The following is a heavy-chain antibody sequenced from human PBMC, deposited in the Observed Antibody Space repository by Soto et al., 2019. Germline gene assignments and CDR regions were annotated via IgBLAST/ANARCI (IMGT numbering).Heavy chain of an antibody. J-gene: IGHJ6*02. Sequence: QVQLVQSGAEVKKPGSSVKFSCKAPGGTFSSYAISWVRQAPGQGLEWMGGIIPIFGTARYAQKFQGSVTSTAEDSTSTGSMELGSLRSEETAVYCCARSQGGSSSLNIYSYYYYGMEVWGQGTTVTVSS. D-gene: IGHD2-15*01. V-gene: IGHV1-69*01. CDR1: GGTFSSYA. CDR3: ARSQGGSSSLNIYSYYYYGMEV. CDR2: IIPIFGTA.